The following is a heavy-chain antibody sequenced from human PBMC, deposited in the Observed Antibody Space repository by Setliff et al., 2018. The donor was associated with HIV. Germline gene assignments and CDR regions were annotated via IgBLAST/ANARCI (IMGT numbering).Heavy chain of an antibody. V-gene: IGHV7-4-1*02. J-gene: IGHJ4*02. D-gene: IGHD4-17*01. CDR2: LNTNTGHP. CDR1: GYTFTNYA. CDR3: LREIYD. Sequence: ASVKVSCKGSGYTFTNYAINWVRQAPGQGLEWMGWLNTNTGHPIYARGFTGRLVFSLDSSVNTAFLQINSLKADDACLYYCLREIYDWGQGTLVTVSS.